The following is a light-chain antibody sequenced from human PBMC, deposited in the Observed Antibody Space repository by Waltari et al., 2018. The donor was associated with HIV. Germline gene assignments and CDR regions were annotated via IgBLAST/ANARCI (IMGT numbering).Light chain of an antibody. CDR2: KAS. J-gene: IGKJ1*01. V-gene: IGKV1-5*03. CDR1: QSISSW. Sequence: DIQMTQSPSTLSASVGDRVTITCRASQSISSWLAWYQQKQGKAPKLLIYKASSLESGVPSRCSGSGSGTEFTLTISSLQPDDFATYYCQQYNSYPWTFGQGTKVEIK. CDR3: QQYNSYPWT.